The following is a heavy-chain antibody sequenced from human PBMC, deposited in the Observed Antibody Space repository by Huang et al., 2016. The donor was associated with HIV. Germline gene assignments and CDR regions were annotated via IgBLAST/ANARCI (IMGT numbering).Heavy chain of an antibody. CDR2: SSSTGSAK. Sequence: EVHLVESGGGLVQPGGSLRLSCAASGFTFSSYSLNWVRQTPVKGLEWVSYSSSTGSAKYYADSVKDRFTISRDNANNAWYLQMNSLRAEDAGVYFCAMGYGPFDFWGQGTLVTVSS. CDR3: AMGYGPFDF. V-gene: IGHV3-48*01. D-gene: IGHD5-18*01. CDR1: GFTFSSYS. J-gene: IGHJ4*02.